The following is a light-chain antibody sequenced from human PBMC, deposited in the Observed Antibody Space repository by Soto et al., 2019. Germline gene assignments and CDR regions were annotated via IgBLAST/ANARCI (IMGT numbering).Light chain of an antibody. CDR3: QQYGSSPPWT. CDR2: GAS. J-gene: IGKJ1*01. Sequence: EIVMTQSPATLSVSPGERATLSCRASQSVSSNLAWYQQKPSQAPRLLIYGASNRATGIPDRFSGSGSGTDFTLTISRLEPEDFAVYYCQQYGSSPPWTFGQGTKVDI. CDR1: QSVSSN. V-gene: IGKV3-20*01.